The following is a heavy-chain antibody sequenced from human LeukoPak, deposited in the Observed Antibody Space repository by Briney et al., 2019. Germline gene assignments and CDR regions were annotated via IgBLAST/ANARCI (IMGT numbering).Heavy chain of an antibody. CDR2: TSGSGGST. CDR3: AKVGDCSGGSCPYYMDV. V-gene: IGHV3-23*01. D-gene: IGHD2-15*01. CDR1: RFTFSSYG. J-gene: IGHJ6*03. Sequence: GGSLTLSCAASRFTFSSYGKSWVRPPPREGREWASATSGSGGSTYYADSVSGRFTISRDNSKNTLFLQMSSLRAEDTAGYYCAKVGDCSGGSCPYYMDVWGKGTTVTISS.